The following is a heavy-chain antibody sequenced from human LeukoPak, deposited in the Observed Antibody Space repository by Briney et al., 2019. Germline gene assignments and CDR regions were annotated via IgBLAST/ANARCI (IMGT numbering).Heavy chain of an antibody. Sequence: SETLSLTCTVSGGSISSSSYYWGWIRQPPGKGLEWIGSIYNSGSTYYNPSLKSRFTISVDTSKNQLSLKLSSVTAADTAVYFCARREYYDSSGYRWGQGTLVTVSS. D-gene: IGHD3-22*01. J-gene: IGHJ4*02. V-gene: IGHV4-39*01. CDR2: IYNSGST. CDR1: GGSISSSSYY. CDR3: ARREYYDSSGYR.